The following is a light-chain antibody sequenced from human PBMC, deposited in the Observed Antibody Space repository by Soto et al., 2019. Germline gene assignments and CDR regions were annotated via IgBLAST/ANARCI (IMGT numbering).Light chain of an antibody. CDR3: QQRQYWPPIT. Sequence: EIVMTQSPATLSVSPGERATLSCRASQSVSSNLAWYQQKPGQAPRLLIYGASTRAAGIPARFSGSGSGTDFTLTISSLEPEDFAIYYCQQRQYWPPITFGQGTRLEN. CDR2: GAS. J-gene: IGKJ5*01. CDR1: QSVSSN. V-gene: IGKV3D-15*01.